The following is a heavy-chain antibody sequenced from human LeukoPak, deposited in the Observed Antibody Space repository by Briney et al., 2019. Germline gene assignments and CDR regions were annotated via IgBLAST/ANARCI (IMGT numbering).Heavy chain of an antibody. Sequence: PGGSLRLSCAVSEFTVSSNYMNWARQAPGKGLEWVSVIYSGGGTYYADSVKGRFTISRDNSRNTLYLQMNSLRAEDTAVYYCARKKGDGYNSPFDYWGQGILVTVSS. CDR1: EFTVSSNY. D-gene: IGHD5-12*01. V-gene: IGHV3-66*01. CDR3: ARKKGDGYNSPFDY. J-gene: IGHJ4*02. CDR2: IYSGGGT.